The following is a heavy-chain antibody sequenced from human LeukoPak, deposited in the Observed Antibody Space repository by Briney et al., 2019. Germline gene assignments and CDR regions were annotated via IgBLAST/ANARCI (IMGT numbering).Heavy chain of an antibody. CDR1: GYTFTSHG. CDR3: ARVSPGYSSGWCFDY. D-gene: IGHD6-19*01. J-gene: IGHJ4*02. Sequence: GASLKVSCKASGYTFTSHGISWVRQTPGQALEWMGWISAYNGNTNYAQKLQGRVTMTTDTSTSTAYMELRSLRSDDTAVYYCARVSPGYSSGWCFDYWGQGTLVTVSS. CDR2: ISAYNGNT. V-gene: IGHV1-18*01.